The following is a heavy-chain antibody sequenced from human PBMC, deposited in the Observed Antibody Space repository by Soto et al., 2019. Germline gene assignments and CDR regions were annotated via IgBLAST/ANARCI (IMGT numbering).Heavy chain of an antibody. V-gene: IGHV4-59*01. J-gene: IGHJ4*02. CDR2: VSSTGST. Sequence: SETLSLTCTVSGASITQYYWNWIRQSPGKGLEWIVSVSSTGSTVYNPSLTSRVTVSLDTSKNQFSLTLNSLRAEDTAVYYCARDRIYGSSCYDYWGQGTLVTVSS. CDR3: ARDRIYGSSCYDY. CDR1: GASITQYY. D-gene: IGHD6-13*01.